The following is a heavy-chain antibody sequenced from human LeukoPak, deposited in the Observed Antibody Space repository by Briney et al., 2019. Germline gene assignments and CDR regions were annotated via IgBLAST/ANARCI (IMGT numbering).Heavy chain of an antibody. D-gene: IGHD3-22*01. CDR2: IYYSGST. CDR1: GGSISSGDYY. CDR3: ARGLYYYDSSGYHTAFDY. J-gene: IGHJ4*02. V-gene: IGHV4-30-4*01. Sequence: SETLSLTCTVSGGSISSGDYYWSWIRQPPGKGLEWIGYIYYSGSTNYNPSLKSRVTISVDTSKNQFSLKLSSVTAADTAVYYCARGLYYYDSSGYHTAFDYWGQGTLVTVSS.